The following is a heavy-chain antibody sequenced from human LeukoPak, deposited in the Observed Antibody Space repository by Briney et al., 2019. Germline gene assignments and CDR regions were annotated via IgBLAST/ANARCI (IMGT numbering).Heavy chain of an antibody. Sequence: SETLSLTCTVSGGSISSSSYYWGWIRQPPGKGLEWIGSIDYSGSTYYNPSLQSRVTISVDTSKNQFSLKLNSVTAADTAVYYCARDRGGYRMEFDYWGQGTLVIVSS. D-gene: IGHD3-16*02. V-gene: IGHV4-39*07. CDR1: GGSISSSSYY. CDR2: IDYSGST. J-gene: IGHJ4*02. CDR3: ARDRGGYRMEFDY.